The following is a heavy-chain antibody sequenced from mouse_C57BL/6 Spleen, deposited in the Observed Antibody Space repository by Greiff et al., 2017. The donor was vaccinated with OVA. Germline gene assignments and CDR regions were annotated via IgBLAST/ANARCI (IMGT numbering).Heavy chain of an antibody. J-gene: IGHJ4*01. Sequence: EVKLMESGGGLVQPGGSMKLSCAASGFTFSDAWMDWVRQSPEKGLEWVAEIRNKANNHATYYAESVKGRFTISRDDSKSSVYLQMNSLRAEDTGIYYCTRGGYDRDYYAMDYWGQGTSVTVSS. V-gene: IGHV6-6*01. CDR2: IRNKANNHAT. CDR3: TRGGYDRDYYAMDY. CDR1: GFTFSDAW. D-gene: IGHD2-2*01.